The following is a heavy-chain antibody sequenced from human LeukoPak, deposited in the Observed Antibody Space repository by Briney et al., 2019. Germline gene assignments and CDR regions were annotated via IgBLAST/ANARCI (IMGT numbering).Heavy chain of an antibody. V-gene: IGHV4-59*08. J-gene: IGHJ4*02. CDR3: ARQYADYYDSSGYGAFDY. CDR2: IYYSGST. CDR1: GGSISSYY. Sequence: PSETLSLTCTVSGGSISSYYWSWIRQPPGKGLEWIGYIYYSGSTNYNPSLKSRVTISVDTSKNQFSLKLSSVTAADTAVYYCARQYADYYDSSGYGAFDYWGQGTLVTVSS. D-gene: IGHD3-22*01.